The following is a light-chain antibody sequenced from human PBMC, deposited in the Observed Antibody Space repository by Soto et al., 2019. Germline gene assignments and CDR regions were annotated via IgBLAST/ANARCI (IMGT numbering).Light chain of an antibody. CDR3: QSYDSSLSGVL. CDR1: SSNIGAGYD. J-gene: IGLJ2*01. V-gene: IGLV1-40*01. Sequence: QSVLTQPPSVSRSPGQRVTISCTRSSSNIGAGYDVHWYQQLPGTAPKLLIYGNSDRPSGVPDRFSGSKSGTSASLAISGLQAEDEADYYCQSYDSSLSGVLFGGGTKVTVL. CDR2: GNS.